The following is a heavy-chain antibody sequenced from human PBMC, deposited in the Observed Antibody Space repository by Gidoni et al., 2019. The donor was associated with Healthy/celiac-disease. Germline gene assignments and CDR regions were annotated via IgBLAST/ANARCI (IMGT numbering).Heavy chain of an antibody. CDR1: GYTVTSYY. J-gene: IGHJ4*02. CDR3: ARAPGEWELDSFDY. CDR2: INPSGGST. Sequence: QVQLVQSGAEVKKPGASVKVVCTASGYTVTSYYMHGVRQAPGQGLEWMGIINPSGGSTSYAQKIQGRVTMTRDTSTSTVYMELSSLISEDTAVYYCARAPGEWELDSFDYWGQGTLVTVSS. V-gene: IGHV1-46*01. D-gene: IGHD1-26*01.